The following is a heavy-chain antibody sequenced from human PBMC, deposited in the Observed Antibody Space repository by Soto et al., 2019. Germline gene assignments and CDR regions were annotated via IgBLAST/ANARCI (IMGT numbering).Heavy chain of an antibody. CDR2: IYSGGST. CDR3: ARGAHSLRAMVTELNILDT. D-gene: IGHD2-21*02. Sequence: GGSLRLSCAASGFTVSSNYMSWVRQAPGKGLEWVSVIYSGGSTYYADSVKGRFTISRHNSKNTLYLQMNSLRAEDTDVYYCARGAHSLRAMVTELNILDTSGQATLVTVSS. V-gene: IGHV3-53*04. J-gene: IGHJ5*02. CDR1: GFTVSSNY.